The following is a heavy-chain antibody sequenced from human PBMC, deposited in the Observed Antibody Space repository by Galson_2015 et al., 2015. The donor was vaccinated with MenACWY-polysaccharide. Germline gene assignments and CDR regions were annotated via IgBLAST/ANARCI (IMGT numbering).Heavy chain of an antibody. J-gene: IGHJ4*02. D-gene: IGHD1-26*01. CDR3: TTAGSEWELRIDY. Sequence: SLRLSCAASGFTFSNAWMSWVRQAPGKGLEWVGRIKSKTDGGTTDYAAPAKGRFTISRDDSKNTLYLQMNSLKTEDTAVYYCTTAGSEWELRIDYWGQGTLVTVSS. CDR1: GFTFSNAW. V-gene: IGHV3-15*01. CDR2: IKSKTDGGTT.